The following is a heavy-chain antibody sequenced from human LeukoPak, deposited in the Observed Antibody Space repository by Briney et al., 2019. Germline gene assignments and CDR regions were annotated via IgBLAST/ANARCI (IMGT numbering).Heavy chain of an antibody. CDR2: IYPGNSDT. Sequence: GGSLKISCMGSGYSFTTCWIAWVRQMPGKGLELLGIIYPGNSDTRYSPSFQGQVTISADKSISTAYLQWSSLKASDTALYYCARKGQLVRQGDDYWGQGTLVTVSS. V-gene: IGHV5-51*06. CDR3: ARKGQLVRQGDDY. J-gene: IGHJ4*02. CDR1: GYSFTTCW. D-gene: IGHD3-16*01.